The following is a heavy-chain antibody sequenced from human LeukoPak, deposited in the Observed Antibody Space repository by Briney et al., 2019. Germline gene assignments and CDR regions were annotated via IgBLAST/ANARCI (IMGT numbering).Heavy chain of an antibody. J-gene: IGHJ6*02. D-gene: IGHD2-15*01. CDR2: INHSGST. CDR3: ARVGCSGGSCYSSYYYYGMDV. Sequence: PSETLSLTCAVYGGSFSGYYWSWIRQPPGKGLEWIGEINHSGSTNYNPSLKSRVTISVDTSKNQFSLKLSSVTAADTAVYYCARVGCSGGSCYSSYYYYGMDVWGQGTTVTVSS. V-gene: IGHV4-34*01. CDR1: GGSFSGYY.